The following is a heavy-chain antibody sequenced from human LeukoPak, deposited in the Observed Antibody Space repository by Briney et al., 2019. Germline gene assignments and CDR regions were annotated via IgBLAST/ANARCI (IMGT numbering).Heavy chain of an antibody. J-gene: IGHJ4*02. V-gene: IGHV3-7*01. CDR1: GFTFSTYS. CDR2: IKQDGSEK. D-gene: IGHD6-6*01. CDR3: ARGLYSTSGADY. Sequence: GGSLRLSCAASGFTFSTYSMNWVRQAPGKGLEWVANIKQDGSEKNYVDSEKGRFTISRDNAKNSLYLQMNSLRAEDTAVYYCARGLYSTSGADYWGQGTLVTVSS.